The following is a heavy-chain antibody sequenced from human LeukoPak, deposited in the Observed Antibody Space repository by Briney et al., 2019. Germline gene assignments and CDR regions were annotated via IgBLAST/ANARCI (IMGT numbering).Heavy chain of an antibody. Sequence: GGSLRLSCAASGFSFTTYWMGWVRQAPGKGLEWVANIKQDGTEKYYVDSVKGRFTISRDNAKTSLYLQMNSLRAEDTAVYYCARHLSGVTGYTYGRGIDYWGQGSLVTVSS. D-gene: IGHD5-18*01. V-gene: IGHV3-7*01. CDR1: GFSFTTYW. CDR3: ARHLSGVTGYTYGRGIDY. CDR2: IKQDGTEK. J-gene: IGHJ4*02.